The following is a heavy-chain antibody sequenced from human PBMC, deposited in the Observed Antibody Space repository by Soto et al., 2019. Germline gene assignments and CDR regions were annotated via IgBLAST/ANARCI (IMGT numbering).Heavy chain of an antibody. CDR3: ARGFLDALDV. V-gene: IGHV1-2*02. Sequence: QVQLVQSGAEVKKPGASVKVSCKASGYTFIGSYIHWVRQAPGQGFEWMGWLSPNTGGTNYAQKFQGRVTMTRDTSISTAYMELSRLNLDDTAMYYCARGFLDALDVWGQGTTVTVSS. D-gene: IGHD3-3*01. J-gene: IGHJ6*02. CDR2: LSPNTGGT. CDR1: GYTFIGSY.